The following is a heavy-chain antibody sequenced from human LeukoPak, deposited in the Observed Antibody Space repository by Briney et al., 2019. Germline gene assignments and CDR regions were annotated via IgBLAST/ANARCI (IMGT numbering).Heavy chain of an antibody. J-gene: IGHJ4*02. CDR2: INHSGST. CDR1: GGSFSGYY. Sequence: PSETLSLTCAVYGGSFSGYYWSWIRQPPGKGLEWIGEINHSGSTNYNPSLKSRVTISVDTSKNQFSLKLSSVTAADTAVYYCGGGSYTCYFDYWGQGTLVTVSS. V-gene: IGHV4-34*01. D-gene: IGHD1-26*01. CDR3: GGGSYTCYFDY.